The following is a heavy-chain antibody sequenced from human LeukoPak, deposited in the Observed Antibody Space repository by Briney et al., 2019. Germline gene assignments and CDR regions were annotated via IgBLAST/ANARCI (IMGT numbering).Heavy chain of an antibody. CDR2: ISGSGGST. D-gene: IGHD3-10*01. CDR1: GFTFSSYA. Sequence: GGSLRLSCAASGFTFSSYAMSWVRQAPGKGLEWVSAISGSGGSTYYADSVKGRFTISRDNSKNTLDLQMNSLRAEDTAVYYCAKCWVSGSYGGYFDYWGQGTLVTVSS. CDR3: AKCWVSGSYGGYFDY. V-gene: IGHV3-23*01. J-gene: IGHJ4*02.